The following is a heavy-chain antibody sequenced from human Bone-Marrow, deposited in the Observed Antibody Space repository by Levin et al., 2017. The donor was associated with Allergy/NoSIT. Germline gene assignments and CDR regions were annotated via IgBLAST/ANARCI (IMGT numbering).Heavy chain of an antibody. D-gene: IGHD5-18*01. CDR1: AFTFGDYA. Sequence: GGSLRLSCTGSAFTFGDYAMSWFRQAPGRGLEWLGFIRSSDYGGATEYAASVKGRFTISRDDSKSIAYLQMNSLKTEATATYYCATTMENQLWCFSAWPNFDYRGQGTLVTVSS. CDR3: ATTMENQLWCFSAWPNFDY. J-gene: IGHJ4*02. V-gene: IGHV3-49*03. CDR2: IRSSDYGGAT.